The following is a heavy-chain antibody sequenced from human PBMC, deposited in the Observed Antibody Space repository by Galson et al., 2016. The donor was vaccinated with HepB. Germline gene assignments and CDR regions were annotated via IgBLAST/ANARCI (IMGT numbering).Heavy chain of an antibody. CDR1: GFTFSSYS. D-gene: IGHD6-13*01. V-gene: IGHV3-48*02. J-gene: IGHJ5*02. CDR2: ISSSSSTI. Sequence: SLRLSCAASGFTFSSYSMNWVRRAPGKGLEWVSYISSSSSTIYYADYVKGRFTISRDNGKNSLYLQMNSLRDEDTAVYYCAKGNEESNSGSSWYNWFDPWGQGTLVTVSS. CDR3: AKGNEESNSGSSWYNWFDP.